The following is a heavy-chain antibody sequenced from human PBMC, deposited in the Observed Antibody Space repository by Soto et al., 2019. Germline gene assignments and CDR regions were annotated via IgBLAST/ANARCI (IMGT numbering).Heavy chain of an antibody. Sequence: PGGSLRLSCAASGFTFSSYGMHWVRQAPGKGLEWVAVISYDGSNKYYADSVKGRFTISRDNSKNTLYLQMNSLRAEDTAVYYCAKDLSAWYYDILTGFGPGYYYHGMDVWGQGTTVTVSS. CDR2: ISYDGSNK. V-gene: IGHV3-30*18. CDR3: AKDLSAWYYDILTGFGPGYYYHGMDV. CDR1: GFTFSSYG. J-gene: IGHJ6*02. D-gene: IGHD3-9*01.